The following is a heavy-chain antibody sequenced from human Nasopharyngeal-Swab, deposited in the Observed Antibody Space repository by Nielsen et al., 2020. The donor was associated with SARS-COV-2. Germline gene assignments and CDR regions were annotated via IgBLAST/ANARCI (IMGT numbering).Heavy chain of an antibody. CDR2: IKQDGSEK. J-gene: IGHJ4*02. D-gene: IGHD6-13*01. CDR3: ASLSSSSWFFDY. Sequence: GGSLRLSCAASGFTFSSYWMSWVRQAPGKGLGWVANIKQDGSEKYYVDSVKGRFTISRDNAKNSLYLQMNSLRAEDTAVYYCASLSSSSWFFDYWGQGTLVTVSS. V-gene: IGHV3-7*01. CDR1: GFTFSSYW.